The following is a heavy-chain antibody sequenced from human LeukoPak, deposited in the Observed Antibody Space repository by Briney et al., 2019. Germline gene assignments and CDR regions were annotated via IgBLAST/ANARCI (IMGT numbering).Heavy chain of an antibody. CDR1: GYTFTGYY. D-gene: IGHD6-19*01. Sequence: GASVKVSCKASGYTFTGYYMHWVRQAPGHGLEWMGWINPNSGGTTYAQKFQGRVTMTRDTSISTAYMELSRLRSDDTAVYYCARGSSAWYLDYWGQGTLVTVPS. V-gene: IGHV1-2*02. J-gene: IGHJ4*02. CDR3: ARGSSAWYLDY. CDR2: INPNSGGT.